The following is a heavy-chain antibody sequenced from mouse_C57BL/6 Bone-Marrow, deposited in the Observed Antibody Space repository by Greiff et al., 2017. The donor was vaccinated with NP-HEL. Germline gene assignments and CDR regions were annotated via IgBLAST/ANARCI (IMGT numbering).Heavy chain of an antibody. V-gene: IGHV5-17*01. Sequence: EVQVVESGGGLVKPGGSLKLSCAASGFTFSDYGMHWVRQAPEKGLEWVAYISSGSSTIYYADTVKGRFTISRDNAKNTLFLQMTSLRSEDTAMYYCASDGNSSPFAYWGQGTLVTVSA. CDR2: ISSGSSTI. CDR3: ASDGNSSPFAY. D-gene: IGHD2-1*01. J-gene: IGHJ3*01. CDR1: GFTFSDYG.